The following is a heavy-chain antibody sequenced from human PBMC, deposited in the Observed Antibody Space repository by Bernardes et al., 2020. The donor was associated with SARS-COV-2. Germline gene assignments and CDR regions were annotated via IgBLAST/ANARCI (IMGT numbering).Heavy chain of an antibody. V-gene: IGHV3-66*02. CDR2: IYTGGST. CDR1: EFTVSSNY. J-gene: IGHJ4*02. CDR3: AIVRGREGYFDY. D-gene: IGHD3-10*02. Sequence: GGSLRLSCAASEFTVSSNYMSWVRQAPGTGLEWVSVIYTGGSTYYADSVKGRFTISRDNSKNTLYLQMNSLRAEDTAVYYCAIVRGREGYFDYWGQGSLVIVSS.